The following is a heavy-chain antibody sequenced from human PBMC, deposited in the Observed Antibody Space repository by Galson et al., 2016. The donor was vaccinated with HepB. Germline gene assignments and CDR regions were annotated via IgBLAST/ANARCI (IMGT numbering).Heavy chain of an antibody. V-gene: IGHV3-30*18. J-gene: IGHJ6*02. Sequence: SLRLSCAASGFIFSSYGMHWVRQAPGKGLEWVAAISFEGSNTDYADSVKGRFSISRDNSKNTLYLQMNILRVQDTTVYYCAKDLKRSSGSYYYYAMDVWGRGTTVTVSS. CDR2: ISFEGSNT. CDR1: GFIFSSYG. CDR3: AKDLKRSSGSYYYYAMDV. D-gene: IGHD1-26*01.